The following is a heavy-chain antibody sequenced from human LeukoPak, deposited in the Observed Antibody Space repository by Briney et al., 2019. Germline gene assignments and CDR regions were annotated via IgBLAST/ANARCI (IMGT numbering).Heavy chain of an antibody. Sequence: PGGSLRLSCAASGFTFTNYAVSWARHAPGKGLEWGSTMIPGGTSTYYAASVKGRFTISRDNSKNPLYLQMNSLRAEDTAVYYRAIASGWLVVDYWGQGTLVTVSS. J-gene: IGHJ4*02. CDR3: AIASGWLVVDY. V-gene: IGHV3-23*01. CDR2: MIPGGTST. D-gene: IGHD6-19*01. CDR1: GFTFTNYA.